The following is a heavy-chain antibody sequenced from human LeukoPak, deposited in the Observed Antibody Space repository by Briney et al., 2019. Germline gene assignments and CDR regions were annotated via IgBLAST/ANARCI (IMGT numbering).Heavy chain of an antibody. V-gene: IGHV3-30*18. Sequence: GGSLRLSCAASGFAFSSYGMHWVRQAPGKGLEWVAVISYDGSNKYYADSVKGRFTISRDNSKNTLYLQMNSLRAEDTAVYYCAKARTRSDFWSGHYYFDYWGQGTLVTVSS. CDR2: ISYDGSNK. CDR3: AKARTRSDFWSGHYYFDY. CDR1: GFAFSSYG. J-gene: IGHJ4*02. D-gene: IGHD3-3*01.